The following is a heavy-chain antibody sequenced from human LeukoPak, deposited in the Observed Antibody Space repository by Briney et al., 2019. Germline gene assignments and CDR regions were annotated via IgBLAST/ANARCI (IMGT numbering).Heavy chain of an antibody. Sequence: SVKVSCKASGGTFSSYAISWVRQAPGQGLEWMGGIIPIFGTANYAQKFQGRVTITTDESTSTAYMELNSLRSEDTAVYYCARDRTRRDGYNFGAFDIWGQGTMVTVSS. D-gene: IGHD5-24*01. V-gene: IGHV1-69*05. CDR1: GGTFSSYA. CDR2: IIPIFGTA. J-gene: IGHJ3*02. CDR3: ARDRTRRDGYNFGAFDI.